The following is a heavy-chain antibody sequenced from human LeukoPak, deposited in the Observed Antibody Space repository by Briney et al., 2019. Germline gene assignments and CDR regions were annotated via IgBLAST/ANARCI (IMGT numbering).Heavy chain of an antibody. CDR1: GFTFGDYA. V-gene: IGHV3-49*04. Sequence: GGSLRLSCTASGFTFGDYAMSWVRQAPGKGLEWVGFIRSKAYGGTTEYAAPVKGRFTISRDDSKSIAYLQMNSLKTEDTAVYHCTRAQGDWFDPWGQGTLVTVSS. J-gene: IGHJ5*02. CDR2: IRSKAYGGTT. CDR3: TRAQGDWFDP.